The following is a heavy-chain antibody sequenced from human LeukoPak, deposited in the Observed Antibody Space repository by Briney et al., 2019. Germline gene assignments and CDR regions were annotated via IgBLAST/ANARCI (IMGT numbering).Heavy chain of an antibody. J-gene: IGHJ6*02. CDR3: ATGRDADSARGYYDMDG. V-gene: IGHV4-4*07. D-gene: IGHD5-24*01. Sequence: PSETLSLTCTVSGGSITGYYWTWIRQPAGKGLEWIGRIYSGGSTNYNPPLKSRVTMSVDTSKNQFSLKLSSVTAADTAVYYCATGRDADSARGYYDMDGWGQGTTVTVSS. CDR2: IYSGGST. CDR1: GGSITGYY.